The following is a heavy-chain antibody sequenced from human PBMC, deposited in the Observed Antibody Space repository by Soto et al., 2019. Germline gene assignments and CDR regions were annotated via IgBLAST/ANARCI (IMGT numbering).Heavy chain of an antibody. Sequence: SETLSLTCAVYGGSFSGYYWSWIRQPPGKGLEWIGEINHSGSTNYNPSLKSRVTISVDTSKNQLSLKLSSVTAADTAVYYCARGVGITIFGVVPRRQNWFDPWGQGTLVTVSS. D-gene: IGHD3-3*01. CDR3: ARGVGITIFGVVPRRQNWFDP. CDR2: INHSGST. CDR1: GGSFSGYY. J-gene: IGHJ5*02. V-gene: IGHV4-34*01.